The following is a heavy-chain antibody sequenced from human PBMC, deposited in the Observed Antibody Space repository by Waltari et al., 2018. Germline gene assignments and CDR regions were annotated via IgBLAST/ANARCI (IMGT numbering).Heavy chain of an antibody. J-gene: IGHJ3*02. Sequence: EVQLLESGGGLVQPGGSLRLSCAASGFTFSSYAMSWVRQAPGQGLEWVSVIYSGGSSTYYADSVKGRFTISRDNSKNTLYLQMNSLRAEDTAVYYCAKGGESDILTGYRTQHDAFDIWGQGTMVTVSS. V-gene: IGHV3-23*03. CDR3: AKGGESDILTGYRTQHDAFDI. CDR1: GFTFSSYA. D-gene: IGHD3-9*01. CDR2: IYSGGSST.